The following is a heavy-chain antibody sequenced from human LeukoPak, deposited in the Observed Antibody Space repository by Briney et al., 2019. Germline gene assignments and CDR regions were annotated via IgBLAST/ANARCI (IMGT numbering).Heavy chain of an antibody. V-gene: IGHV4-39*07. J-gene: IGHJ3*02. CDR1: GGSISSSSYY. CDR3: ARSLGRPGPFDI. CDR2: IYYIGST. D-gene: IGHD6-6*01. Sequence: SETLSLTCTVSGGSISSSSYYWGWIRQPPGKGLEWIGSIYYIGSTYYNPSLKKRVTISVDTSKNQFSLRLSSVTAADTAVYYCARSLGRPGPFDIWGQGTMVTVSS.